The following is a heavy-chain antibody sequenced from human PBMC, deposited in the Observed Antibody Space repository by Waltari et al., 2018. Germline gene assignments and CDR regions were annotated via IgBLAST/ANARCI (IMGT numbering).Heavy chain of an antibody. D-gene: IGHD5-18*01. CDR3: ARDVGGDTAMVTAYFDY. Sequence: VQLVQSGAEVKKPGSSVKVSCKASGGTFSSYAISWVRQAPGKGLEWVSGINWNGGSTGYADSVKGRFTISRDNAKNSLYLQMNSLRAEDTALYYCARDVGGDTAMVTAYFDYWGQGTLVTVSS. CDR1: GGTFSSYA. V-gene: IGHV3-20*04. CDR2: INWNGGST. J-gene: IGHJ4*02.